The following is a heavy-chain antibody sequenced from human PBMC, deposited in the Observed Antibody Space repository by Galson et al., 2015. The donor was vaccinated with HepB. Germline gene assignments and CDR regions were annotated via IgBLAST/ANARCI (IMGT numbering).Heavy chain of an antibody. CDR3: AKASSSWSRGDY. CDR2: ISGSGGST. V-gene: IGHV3-23*01. J-gene: IGHJ4*02. CDR1: GFTFSSYA. Sequence: SLRLSCAASGFTFSSYAMSWVRQAPGKGLEWVSAISGSGGSTYYADSVKGRFTISRDNSKNTLYLQMNSLRAEDTAVYYCAKASSSWSRGDYWGQGTLVTVSS. D-gene: IGHD6-13*01.